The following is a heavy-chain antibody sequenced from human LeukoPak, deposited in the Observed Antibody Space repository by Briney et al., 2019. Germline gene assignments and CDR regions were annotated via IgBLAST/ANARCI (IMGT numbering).Heavy chain of an antibody. CDR2: IDSGGGT. D-gene: IGHD3-16*01. J-gene: IGHJ4*02. CDR1: GFTFSNYA. Sequence: GGSLSLSCAASGFTFSNYAMNWVRQAPGKGLEWVSAIDSGGGTYYADSVKGRFTISRDNSKNTLYLQLNSLRAEDTAVYYCAKGPQGGWGQRALVTVSS. CDR3: AKGPQGG. V-gene: IGHV3-23*01.